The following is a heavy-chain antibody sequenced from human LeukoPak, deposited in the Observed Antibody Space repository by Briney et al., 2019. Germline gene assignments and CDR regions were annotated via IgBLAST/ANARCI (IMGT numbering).Heavy chain of an antibody. CDR1: GFTFSNAW. CDR3: TTLHY. CDR2: IKYKTDGWST. V-gene: IGHV3-15*01. J-gene: IGHJ4*02. Sequence: PGGSLRLSCAASGFTFSNAWMTWVRQAPGKGLEWVGRIKYKTDGWSTDYAAPVKGRFTISRDDSESTLYLQMNGLKTEDTAVYYCTTLHYWGQGTLVSVSS.